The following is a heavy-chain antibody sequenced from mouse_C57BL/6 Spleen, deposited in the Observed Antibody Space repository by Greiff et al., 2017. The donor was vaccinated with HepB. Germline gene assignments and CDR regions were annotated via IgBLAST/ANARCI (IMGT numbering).Heavy chain of an antibody. V-gene: IGHV5-9*01. D-gene: IGHD2-3*01. Sequence: DVMLVESGGGLVKPGGSLKLSCAASGFTFSSYTMSWVRQTPEKRLEWVATISGGGGNTYYPDSVKGRVTISRDNAKNTLYLQMSSLRSEDTALYYWARQGGYYVDYFDYWGQGTTLTVSS. CDR1: GFTFSSYT. CDR2: ISGGGGNT. J-gene: IGHJ2*01. CDR3: ARQGGYYVDYFDY.